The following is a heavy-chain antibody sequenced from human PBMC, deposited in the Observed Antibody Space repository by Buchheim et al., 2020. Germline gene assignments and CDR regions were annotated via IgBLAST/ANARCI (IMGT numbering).Heavy chain of an antibody. V-gene: IGHV3-33*01. J-gene: IGHJ4*02. Sequence: QVQLVESGGGVVQPGRSLRLSCAASGFTFSSYGMHWVRQAPGKGLEWVAVIWYDGSNKYYADSVKGRFTISRDNSKNTLSLQMNSLRAEDTAVYYCARDQYVVVGATYSFDYWGQGTL. CDR1: GFTFSSYG. D-gene: IGHD1-26*01. CDR3: ARDQYVVVGATYSFDY. CDR2: IWYDGSNK.